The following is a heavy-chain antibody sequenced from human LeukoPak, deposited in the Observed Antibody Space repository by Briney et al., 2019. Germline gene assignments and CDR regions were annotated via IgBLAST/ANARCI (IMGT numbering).Heavy chain of an antibody. D-gene: IGHD1-26*01. CDR2: IYYSGST. CDR3: ARDYSGSLDY. J-gene: IGHJ4*02. Sequence: SETLSLTCTVSGGSISSYYWSWIRQPPGKGLEWIGYIYYSGSTNYNPSLKSRDTISVDTSKSQFSLKLSSVTAADTAVYYCARDYSGSLDYWGQGTLVTVSS. CDR1: GGSISSYY. V-gene: IGHV4-59*01.